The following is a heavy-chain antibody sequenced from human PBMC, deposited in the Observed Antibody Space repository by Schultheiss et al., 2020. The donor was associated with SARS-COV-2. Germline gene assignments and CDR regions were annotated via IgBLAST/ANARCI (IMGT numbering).Heavy chain of an antibody. CDR1: GFTFSDFY. J-gene: IGHJ4*02. Sequence: GGTLRLSCAASGFTFSDFYMNWIRQAPGKGLEWVSYISSGGTTIYYADSVKGRFTISRDNAKNSLYLQMNSLRAEDTALYYCAKDIDYDFWSGYHCFDYWGQGTLVTVAT. D-gene: IGHD3-3*01. CDR3: AKDIDYDFWSGYHCFDY. CDR2: ISSGGTTI. V-gene: IGHV3-11*01.